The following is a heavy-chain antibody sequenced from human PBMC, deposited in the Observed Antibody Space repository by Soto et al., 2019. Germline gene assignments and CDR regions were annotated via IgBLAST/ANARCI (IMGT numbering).Heavy chain of an antibody. J-gene: IGHJ4*02. Sequence: ASETLSLTCAVYGGSFSGYYWSWIRQPPGKGLEWIGEINHSGSTNYNPSLKSRVTISVDTSKNQFSLKLSSVTAADTAVYYCARAGWLRLWGQGTLVTVSS. D-gene: IGHD5-12*01. V-gene: IGHV4-34*01. CDR1: GGSFSGYY. CDR2: INHSGST. CDR3: ARAGWLRL.